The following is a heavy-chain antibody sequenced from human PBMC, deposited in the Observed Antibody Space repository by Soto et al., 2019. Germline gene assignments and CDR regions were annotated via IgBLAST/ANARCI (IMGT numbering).Heavy chain of an antibody. CDR3: ANTAGGNYYYGMDV. CDR1: GFTFSSYA. D-gene: IGHD4-17*01. V-gene: IGHV3-23*01. J-gene: IGHJ6*02. CDR2: ISGSGGST. Sequence: GGSLRLSCAASGFTFSSYAMSWVRQAPGKGLEWVSAISGSGGSTYYADSVKGRFTISRDNSKNTLYLQMNSLRAEDTAVYYCANTAGGNYYYGMDVWGQGTTVTVSS.